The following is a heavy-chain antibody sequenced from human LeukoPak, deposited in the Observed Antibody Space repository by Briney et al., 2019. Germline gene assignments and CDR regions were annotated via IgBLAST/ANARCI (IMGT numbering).Heavy chain of an antibody. Sequence: ASVKVSCKASGYTFTGYYMHWVRQAPGQGLEWMGRINPTSGGTNYAQKSQGRVTMTRDTSISTAYMELSRLRSDDTAVYYCASSPIITGTTDWFDPWGQGTLVTVSS. CDR2: INPTSGGT. D-gene: IGHD1-20*01. CDR1: GYTFTGYY. V-gene: IGHV1-2*06. J-gene: IGHJ5*02. CDR3: ASSPIITGTTDWFDP.